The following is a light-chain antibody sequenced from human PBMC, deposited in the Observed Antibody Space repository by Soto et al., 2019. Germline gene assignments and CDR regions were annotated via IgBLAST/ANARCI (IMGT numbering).Light chain of an antibody. CDR3: QQYGTSPRT. CDR1: QSVRNNY. J-gene: IGKJ1*01. Sequence: EIVLTQSPGTLSLSPGERATLSCRASQSVRNNYLAWYQQRPGQAPRLLIYGESSRATGIPDRFSGSGSGTDFTVTISRLEPEDFAVYYCQQYGTSPRTFGQGTKVESK. CDR2: GES. V-gene: IGKV3-20*01.